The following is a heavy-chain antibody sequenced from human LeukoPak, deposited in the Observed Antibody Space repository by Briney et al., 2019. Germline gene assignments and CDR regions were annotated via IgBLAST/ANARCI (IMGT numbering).Heavy chain of an antibody. CDR1: GFTFNAHA. D-gene: IGHD3-16*01. CDR2: ISGSGGST. V-gene: IGHV3-23*01. Sequence: GGSLRLSCAASGFTFNAHAMSWVRQAPGKGLEWVSAISGSGGSTYYADSVKGRFTISRDNSKNTLYLQMNSLRAEDTAVYYCAKDGAHLALDYFDYWGQGTLVTVSS. CDR3: AKDGAHLALDYFDY. J-gene: IGHJ4*02.